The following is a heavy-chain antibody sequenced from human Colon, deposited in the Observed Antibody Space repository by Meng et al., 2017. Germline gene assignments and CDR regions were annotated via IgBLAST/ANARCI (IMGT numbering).Heavy chain of an antibody. CDR3: ARGVDWAKSGNF. J-gene: IGHJ4*02. CDR2: IHPSGST. Sequence: QVHRRQWGAGLLKPSETLSPPCAVYGGSFSDYYLTWIRQPPGKGLEWVGEIHPSGSTYYSPSLQSRVTITLDTSKNQFSLTLSSMTAADTAVYYCARGVDWAKSGNFWGQGTLVTVSS. D-gene: IGHD3-9*01. CDR1: GGSFSDYY. V-gene: IGHV4-34*01.